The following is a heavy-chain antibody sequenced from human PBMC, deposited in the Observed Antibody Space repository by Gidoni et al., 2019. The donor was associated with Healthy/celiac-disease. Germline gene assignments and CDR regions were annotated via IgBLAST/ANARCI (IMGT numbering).Heavy chain of an antibody. CDR1: GFTFRSYA. Sequence: QVQLVESGGGVVQPGRSLRLSCAASGFTFRSYAMHWVRQAPGKGLEWVAVISYDGSNKYYADSVKGRFTISRDNSKNTLYLQMNSLRAEDTAVYYCARGLREVESWFDPWGQGTLVTVSS. D-gene: IGHD2-2*01. J-gene: IGHJ5*02. V-gene: IGHV3-30-3*01. CDR2: ISYDGSNK. CDR3: ARGLREVESWFDP.